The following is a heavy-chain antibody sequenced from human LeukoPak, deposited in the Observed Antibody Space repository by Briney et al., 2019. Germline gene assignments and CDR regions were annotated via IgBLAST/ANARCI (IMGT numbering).Heavy chain of an antibody. CDR2: INPNSGGT. V-gene: IGHV1-2*02. J-gene: IGHJ3*02. D-gene: IGHD2-15*01. CDR3: ARDPNPSGGSAFDI. CDR1: GYTFTGYY. Sequence: ASVKVSCKASGYTFTGYYMHWVRQAPGQGLEWMGWINPNSGGTNYAQKFQGRVTMTRDTSISTAYMELSRLRSDDTAVYYCARDPNPSGGSAFDIWGPGTMVTVSS.